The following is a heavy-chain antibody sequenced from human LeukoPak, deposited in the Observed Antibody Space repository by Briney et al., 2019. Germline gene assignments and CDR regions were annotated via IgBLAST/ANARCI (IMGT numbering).Heavy chain of an antibody. CDR3: ARNRYYDFWSGYYTLDYYYYGMDV. V-gene: IGHV4-59*01. CDR1: GGSISSYY. J-gene: IGHJ6*02. D-gene: IGHD3-3*01. CDR2: IYYSGST. Sequence: PSETLSLTCTVSGGSISSYYWSWLRQPPGKGLEWIGYIYYSGSTNYNPSLKSRVTISVDTSKNQFSLKLSSVTAADTAVYYCARNRYYDFWSGYYTLDYYYYGMDVWGQGTTVTVSS.